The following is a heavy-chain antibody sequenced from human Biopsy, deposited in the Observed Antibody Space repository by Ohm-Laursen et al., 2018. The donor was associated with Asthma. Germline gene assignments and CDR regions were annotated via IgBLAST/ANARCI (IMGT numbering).Heavy chain of an antibody. CDR2: MSYDGSIK. J-gene: IGHJ4*02. Sequence: SLRLSCAASGFTFSSYGMDWVRQAPGKGLEWAALMSYDGSIKDYADSVRGRFTISRDNSKSTLFLQMDSLSAEDTAVYYCAKDFRGIAVAGDRGFDYWGQGTLVTVSS. D-gene: IGHD6-19*01. V-gene: IGHV3-30*12. CDR1: GFTFSSYG. CDR3: AKDFRGIAVAGDRGFDY.